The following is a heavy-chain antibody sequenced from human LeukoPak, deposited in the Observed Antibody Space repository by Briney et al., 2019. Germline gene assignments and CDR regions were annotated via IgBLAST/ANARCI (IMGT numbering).Heavy chain of an antibody. D-gene: IGHD2-2*01. CDR1: GFTFGSYA. CDR2: ISGGGTET. V-gene: IGHV3-23*01. Sequence: TGGSLRLSCVASGFTFGSYAMSWVRQAPGKGLEWVASISGGGTETFYADSVKGRFIISRDNSRDTVYLQMDSLRTEDTAIFYCAKGGTTSSWGQGVLVTVSS. CDR3: AKGGTTSS. J-gene: IGHJ4*02.